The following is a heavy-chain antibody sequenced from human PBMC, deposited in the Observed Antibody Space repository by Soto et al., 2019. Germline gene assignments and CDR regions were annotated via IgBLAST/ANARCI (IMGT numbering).Heavy chain of an antibody. J-gene: IGHJ6*02. CDR3: AKTARRYYYSGMDV. D-gene: IGHD5-18*01. CDR1: GFTFSSYG. Sequence: GGSLRLSCAASGFTFSSYGMHWVRQAPGKGLEWVAVISYDGSNKYYADSVKGRFTISRDNSKNTLYLQMNSLRAEDTAVYYCAKTARRYYYSGMDVWGQGTTVTVSS. CDR2: ISYDGSNK. V-gene: IGHV3-30*18.